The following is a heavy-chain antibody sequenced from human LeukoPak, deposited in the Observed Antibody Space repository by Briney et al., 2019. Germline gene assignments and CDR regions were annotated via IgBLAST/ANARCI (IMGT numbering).Heavy chain of an antibody. CDR1: GGSISSSSYY. J-gene: IGHJ4*02. D-gene: IGHD3-3*01. CDR2: IYYSGST. CDR3: ASLAGYYDFWSGYIDY. Sequence: PSETLSLTCTVSGGSISSSSYYWGWIRQPPGKGLEWIGSIYYSGSTYYNPSLKSRVTISVDTSKNQFSLKLSSVTAADTAVYYCASLAGYYDFWSGYIDYWGQGTLVTVSS. V-gene: IGHV4-39*01.